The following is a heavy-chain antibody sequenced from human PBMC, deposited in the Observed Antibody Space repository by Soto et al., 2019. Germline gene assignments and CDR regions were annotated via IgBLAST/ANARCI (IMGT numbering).Heavy chain of an antibody. D-gene: IGHD4-17*01. Sequence: QITLKESGPPLVRPAQTLTLTCAFSGFSLTTTHMGVAWIRQPPGKALEWLALIYWDDDKRYSPSLKNRLAITKDTSRNRVVLTITNMNPEHTGTYFCSHAGDYDLLSFDHLVPGTLFTVSS. V-gene: IGHV2-5*02. J-gene: IGHJ4*02. CDR1: GFSLTTTHMG. CDR2: IYWDDDK. CDR3: SHAGDYDLLSFDH.